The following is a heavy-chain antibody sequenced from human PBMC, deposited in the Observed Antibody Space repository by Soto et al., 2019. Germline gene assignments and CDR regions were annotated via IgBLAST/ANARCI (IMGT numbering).Heavy chain of an antibody. CDR1: GYIFASYY. CDR2: IKPSGGST. V-gene: IGHV1-46*01. D-gene: IGHD3-16*01. Sequence: ASVKVSCKASGYIFASYYMHWVRQAPGQGLEWMGMIKPSGGSTSYAQQFQGRVSMTRDTSTTTVYMDLSSLRSEDTAVYYCARDLGGYQGMDVWGQGTTVTVSS. J-gene: IGHJ6*02. CDR3: ARDLGGYQGMDV.